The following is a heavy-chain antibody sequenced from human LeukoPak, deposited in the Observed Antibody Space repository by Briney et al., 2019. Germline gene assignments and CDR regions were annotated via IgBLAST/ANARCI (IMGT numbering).Heavy chain of an antibody. CDR2: ISTSEYI. Sequence: GGSLRLSRAASGFTFSSSSMNWVRQAPGKGLEWVSSISTSEYINYADSVKGRFTVSRDNAKNSLYLQMNSLRAEDTAVYYCARVLGDNGYGSGYYEYWGQGALVTVSS. CDR3: ARVLGDNGYGSGYYEY. V-gene: IGHV3-21*01. J-gene: IGHJ4*02. D-gene: IGHD3-10*01. CDR1: GFTFSSSS.